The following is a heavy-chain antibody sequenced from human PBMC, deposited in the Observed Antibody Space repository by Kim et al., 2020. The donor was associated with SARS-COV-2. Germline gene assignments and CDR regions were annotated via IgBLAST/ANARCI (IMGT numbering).Heavy chain of an antibody. J-gene: IGHJ6*02. CDR3: ARHEGATIFGVVIMGGYGMDV. CDR1: GGSLLRLLSS. Sequence: SETLSLTCTVSGGSLLRLLSSWVWIRQPPGKGLEWIGSIYYSGSTYYNPSLKSRVTISVDTSKNQFSLKLSSVTAADTAVYYCARHEGATIFGVVIMGGYGMDVWGQGTTVTVSS. D-gene: IGHD3-3*01. CDR2: IYYSGST. V-gene: IGHV4-39*01.